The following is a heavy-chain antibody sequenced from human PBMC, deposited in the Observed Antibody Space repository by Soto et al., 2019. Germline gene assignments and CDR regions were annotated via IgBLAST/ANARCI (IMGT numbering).Heavy chain of an antibody. CDR3: ARVDSSSWYVGFDP. V-gene: IGHV4-34*01. CDR1: GGSCRGYY. Sequence: QVQLQQWGAGLLKPSETLSLTCAVYGGSCRGYYCSWIRQPPGKGREWIGEINHSGSTNYNPSLKSRLSISVDTSKTQFSLKLSSVTAADTAVYYFARVDSSSWYVGFDPWGQGTLVTVSS. D-gene: IGHD6-13*01. CDR2: INHSGST. J-gene: IGHJ5*02.